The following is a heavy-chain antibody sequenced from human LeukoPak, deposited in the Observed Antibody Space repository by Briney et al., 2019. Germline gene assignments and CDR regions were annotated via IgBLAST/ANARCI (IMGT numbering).Heavy chain of an antibody. CDR1: GFTFSISA. J-gene: IGHJ4*02. Sequence: PGGSLRLSCAASGFTFSISAMSWVRQAPGKGLEWVSAISGSGGGTYYADSVKGRFTISRDNSKNTLYVQMNSLRAADTAVYYCAKAAGRGYNYGDYFDYWGQGTLVTVSS. CDR2: ISGSGGGT. CDR3: AKAAGRGYNYGDYFDY. V-gene: IGHV3-23*01. D-gene: IGHD5-18*01.